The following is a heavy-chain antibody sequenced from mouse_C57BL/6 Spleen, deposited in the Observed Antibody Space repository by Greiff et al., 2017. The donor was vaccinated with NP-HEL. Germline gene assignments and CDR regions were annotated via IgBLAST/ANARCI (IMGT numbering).Heavy chain of an antibody. CDR2: INPYNGGT. D-gene: IGHD1-1*01. CDR3: ARGDYGSSWAY. Sequence: VQLKESGPVLVKPGASVKMSCKASGYTFTDYYMNWVKQSHGKSLEWIGVINPYNGGTSYNQKFKGKATLTVDKSSSTAYMELNSLTSEDSAVYYCARGDYGSSWAYWGQGTLVTVSA. J-gene: IGHJ3*01. CDR1: GYTFTDYY. V-gene: IGHV1-19*01.